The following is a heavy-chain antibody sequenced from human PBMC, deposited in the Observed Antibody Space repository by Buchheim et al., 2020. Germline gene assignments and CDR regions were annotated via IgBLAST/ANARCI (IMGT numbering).Heavy chain of an antibody. CDR3: AGRDLHYYYGMEV. J-gene: IGHJ6*02. V-gene: IGHV4-61*02. CDR2: IYTSGST. D-gene: IGHD5-24*01. CDR1: GGSISNSSDY. Sequence: QVQLQESGPGLVKPSQTLSLTCTVSGGSISNSSDYLIWIRQPPGKGLEWIGCIYTSGSTNYKPSLESRVTMSVDTSRNQFSLKLSSVTAADTAVYYCAGRDLHYYYGMEVWGQGTT.